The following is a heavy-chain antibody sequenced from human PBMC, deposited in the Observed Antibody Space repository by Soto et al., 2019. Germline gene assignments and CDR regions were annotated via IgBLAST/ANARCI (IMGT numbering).Heavy chain of an antibody. V-gene: IGHV3-48*03. CDR2: ISSSGSTI. Sequence: PVGSLRLSCAASGFTFSSYEMNWVRQAPGKGLEWVSYISSSGSTIYYADSMKGRFTISRDNAKNSLYLQMNSLRAEDTAVYYCARDSPHYYDTAFDIWGQGTMVTVSS. J-gene: IGHJ3*02. CDR1: GFTFSSYE. CDR3: ARDSPHYYDTAFDI. D-gene: IGHD3-22*01.